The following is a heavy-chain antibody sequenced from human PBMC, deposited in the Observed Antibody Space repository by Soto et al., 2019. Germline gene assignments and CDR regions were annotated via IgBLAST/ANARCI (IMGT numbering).Heavy chain of an antibody. J-gene: IGHJ6*03. CDR3: ATLGYCSGGSCYPWWGYYMDV. Sequence: QVQLVESGGGVVQPGRSLRLYCAASGFTFSSYGLHWVRQAPGKGLEWGAVIWYDGSNKYYADSVKGRVTITRDNSNNTMYLQMNSMRAEDTAVYYCATLGYCSGGSCYPWWGYYMDVWGKGTPVTVSS. CDR2: IWYDGSNK. CDR1: GFTFSSYG. V-gene: IGHV3-33*01. D-gene: IGHD2-15*01.